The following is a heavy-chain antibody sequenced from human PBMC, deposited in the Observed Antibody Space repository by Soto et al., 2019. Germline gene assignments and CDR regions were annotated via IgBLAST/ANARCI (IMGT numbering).Heavy chain of an antibody. CDR1: GGSISSYY. CDR3: ARVTEEPYYFDY. Sequence: PSETLSLTCTVSGGSISSYYWSWIRQPPGKGLEWIGYIYYSGSTNYNPSLKSRVTISVDTSKNQFSLKLSSVTAADTAVYYCARVTEEPYYFDYWGQGTLVTVSS. J-gene: IGHJ4*02. CDR2: IYYSGST. V-gene: IGHV4-59*01.